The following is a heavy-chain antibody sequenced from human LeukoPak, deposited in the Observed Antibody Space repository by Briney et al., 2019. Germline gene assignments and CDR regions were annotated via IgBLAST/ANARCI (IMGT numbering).Heavy chain of an antibody. CDR2: IYYSGST. V-gene: IGHV4-39*01. CDR3: ARGDCSGGSCYLFDY. Sequence: SETLSLTCTVSGGSISSSSYYWGWIRQPPGKGLEWIGRIYYSGSTYYNSSLTSRVIIIVDTSKTQSSLKLSSVTAAHTAVYYCARGDCSGGSCYLFDYWGQGALVTVSS. D-gene: IGHD2-15*01. CDR1: GGSISSSSYY. J-gene: IGHJ4*02.